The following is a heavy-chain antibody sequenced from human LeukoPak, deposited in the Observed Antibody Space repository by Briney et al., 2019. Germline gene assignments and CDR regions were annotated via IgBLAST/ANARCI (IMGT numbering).Heavy chain of an antibody. J-gene: IGHJ4*02. CDR2: IDPSDSYT. Sequence: GESLRISCKGSGYSFTSYWISWVRQMPGKGLEWMGRIDPSDSYTNYSPSFQGHVIISADKSISTAYLQWSSLKASDTAMYYCARLGGDMFHAWTPPGFDYWGQGTLVTVSS. V-gene: IGHV5-10-1*01. CDR1: GYSFTSYW. D-gene: IGHD3-10*01. CDR3: ARLGGDMFHAWTPPGFDY.